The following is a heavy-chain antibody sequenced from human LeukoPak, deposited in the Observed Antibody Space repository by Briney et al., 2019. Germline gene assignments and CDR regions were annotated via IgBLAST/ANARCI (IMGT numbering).Heavy chain of an antibody. Sequence: PSETLSLTCTVSGGSVTSYYWNWIRQPPGKGPEWIGYIYYSGSTDYNPSLKSRVTISLDTSKNQFSLKLTSVTAADTAVYYCARVEYYYGSGSYSNYYYYGMDVWGQGTTVTVSS. V-gene: IGHV4-59*02. CDR1: GGSVTSYY. J-gene: IGHJ6*02. CDR3: ARVEYYYGSGSYSNYYYYGMDV. D-gene: IGHD3-10*01. CDR2: IYYSGST.